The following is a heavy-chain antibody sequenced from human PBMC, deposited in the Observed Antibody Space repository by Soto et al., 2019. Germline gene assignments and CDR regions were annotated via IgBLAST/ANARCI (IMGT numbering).Heavy chain of an antibody. D-gene: IGHD3-10*01. Sequence: QVQLVESGGGVVQPGRSLRLSCAASGFRFSSYGMHWVRQAPGEGLEWVAAISYDATNKHYADSVKGRFTISRDNSRNTLYLQMNSLRAEDTAVYYCGKASSHYGSGCYYTNDFWGQGTLVTVSS. CDR2: ISYDATNK. CDR1: GFRFSSYG. J-gene: IGHJ4*02. CDR3: GKASSHYGSGCYYTNDF. V-gene: IGHV3-30*18.